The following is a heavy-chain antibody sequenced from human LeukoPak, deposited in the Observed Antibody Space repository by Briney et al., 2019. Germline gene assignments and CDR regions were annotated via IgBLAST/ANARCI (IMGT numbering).Heavy chain of an antibody. D-gene: IGHD3-3*01. CDR3: ARDPTYYDFWSGYWRNPGGDWFDP. J-gene: IGHJ5*02. V-gene: IGHV1-2*02. CDR2: INPNSGGT. CDR1: GYTFTGYY. Sequence: ASVKVSCKASGYTFTGYYMHWVRQAPGQGLEWMGWINPNSGGTNFAQKFQGRVTMTRDTSISTAYMELSRLRSGDTAMYYCARDPTYYDFWSGYWRNPGGDWFDPWGQGTLVTVSS.